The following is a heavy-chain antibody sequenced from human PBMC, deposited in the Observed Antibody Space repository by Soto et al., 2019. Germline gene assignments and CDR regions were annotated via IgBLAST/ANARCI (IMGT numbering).Heavy chain of an antibody. CDR1: GDSVSGNSAA. CDR2: TYYRSRWYN. Sequence: SQTLSLTGAISGDSVSGNSAAWNWIRQSPSRGLEWLGRTYYRSRWYNDYAVSVKSRITVTPDTSKNQFSLHLNSVTPEDTAVYYCAIDFPYSVSSDSYLDYLADGALVTV. D-gene: IGHD6-19*01. CDR3: AIDFPYSVSSDSYLDY. J-gene: IGHJ4*01. V-gene: IGHV6-1*01.